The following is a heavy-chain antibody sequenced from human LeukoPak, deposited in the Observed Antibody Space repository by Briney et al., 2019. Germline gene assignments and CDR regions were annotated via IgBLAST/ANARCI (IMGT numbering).Heavy chain of an antibody. CDR3: XRHTGCNSGYXRWFDP. J-gene: IGHJ5*02. CDR2: IYYSGST. V-gene: IGHV4-39*01. CDR1: DGSISSTNYY. Sequence: SETLSLTCTVSDGSISSTNYYWGWIRQPPGKGLEWIGSIYYSGSTYYNPSLKSRVTMSADTSKNQFSLTLTSVTAADTAMYYCXRHTGCNSGYXRWFDPWGQXXLVXVSS. D-gene: IGHD5-18*01.